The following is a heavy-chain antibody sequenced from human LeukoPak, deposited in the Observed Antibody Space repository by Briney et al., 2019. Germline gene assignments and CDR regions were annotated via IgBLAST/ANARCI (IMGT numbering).Heavy chain of an antibody. D-gene: IGHD6-19*01. V-gene: IGHV3-23*01. CDR1: GFTLSSYA. J-gene: IGHJ4*02. Sequence: GGSLRLSCAASGFTLSSYAMSWVRQAPGKGLEWVSAISGSGGSTYYADSVKGRFTISRDNSKNTLYLHMNSLRAEDTAVYYCAKERAAYSSGWQPDYFDYWGQGTLVTVSS. CDR3: AKERAAYSSGWQPDYFDY. CDR2: ISGSGGST.